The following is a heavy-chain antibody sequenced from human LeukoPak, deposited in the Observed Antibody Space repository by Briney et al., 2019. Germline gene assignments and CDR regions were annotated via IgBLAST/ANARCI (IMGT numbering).Heavy chain of an antibody. V-gene: IGHV3-48*01. Sequence: GGSLRLSCAASGFAVSTYSMNWVRQPPGKGLEWVSYISSSSSMIYYADSVKGRFTISRDNAKNSLYLQMNSLRAEDTAVYYCARDAVAAAGKDYWGQGTLVTVSS. CDR3: ARDAVAAAGKDY. CDR1: GFAVSTYS. CDR2: ISSSSSMI. D-gene: IGHD6-13*01. J-gene: IGHJ4*02.